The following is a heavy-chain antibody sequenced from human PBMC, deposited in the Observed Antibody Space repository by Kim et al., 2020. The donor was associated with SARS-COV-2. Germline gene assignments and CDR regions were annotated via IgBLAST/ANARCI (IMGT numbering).Heavy chain of an antibody. CDR2: ISWNSGSI. Sequence: GGSLRLSCAASGFTFDDYAMHWVRQAPGKGLEWVSGISWNSGSIGYADSVKGRFTISRDNAKNSLYLQMNSLRAEDTALYYCAKDETDYGDFPPGYWGQG. J-gene: IGHJ4*02. CDR1: GFTFDDYA. CDR3: AKDETDYGDFPPGY. V-gene: IGHV3-9*01. D-gene: IGHD4-17*01.